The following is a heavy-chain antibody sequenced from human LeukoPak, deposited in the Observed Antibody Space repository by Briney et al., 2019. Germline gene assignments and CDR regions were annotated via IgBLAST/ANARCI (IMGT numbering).Heavy chain of an antibody. J-gene: IGHJ4*02. V-gene: IGHV3-53*05. CDR3: AKDIQKLDYYGSGSYPPTFDY. CDR2: IYSGGST. Sequence: PGGSLRLSCAASGFTVSSNYMSWVRQAPGKGLEWVSVIYSGGSTYYADSVKGRFTISRDNAKNSLYLQMNSLRAEDTALYYCAKDIQKLDYYGSGSYPPTFDYWGQGTLVTVSS. CDR1: GFTVSSNY. D-gene: IGHD3-10*01.